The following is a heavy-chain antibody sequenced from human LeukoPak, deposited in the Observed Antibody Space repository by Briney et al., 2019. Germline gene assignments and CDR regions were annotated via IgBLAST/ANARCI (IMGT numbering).Heavy chain of an antibody. CDR2: IYPGDADT. CDR1: GYSFTSYW. CDR3: ARHEDVAAMVNHFDY. Sequence: PGASLKISCKGSGYSFTSYWIGWVRQLPGKGLEWMGIIYPGDADTRYSPSFQGQVTISADKSISTAYLQWSSLKASDTAMYYCARHEDVAAMVNHFDYWGQGTLVTVSS. D-gene: IGHD5-18*01. J-gene: IGHJ4*02. V-gene: IGHV5-51*01.